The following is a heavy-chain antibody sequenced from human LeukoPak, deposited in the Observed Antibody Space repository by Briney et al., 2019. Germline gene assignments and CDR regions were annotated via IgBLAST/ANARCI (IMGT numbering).Heavy chain of an antibody. Sequence: ASVKVSCKASGYTFIIYDINWVRQATGQGLEWMGWMNPNSGNTGYAQKFQGRVTLTRNTSTSTAYMELSSLRSDDTAVYYCARLFGELLLPSDHFYYMDVWGKGTAVTVSS. D-gene: IGHD3-10*02. V-gene: IGHV1-8*03. J-gene: IGHJ6*03. CDR1: GYTFIIYD. CDR2: MNPNSGNT. CDR3: ARLFGELLLPSDHFYYMDV.